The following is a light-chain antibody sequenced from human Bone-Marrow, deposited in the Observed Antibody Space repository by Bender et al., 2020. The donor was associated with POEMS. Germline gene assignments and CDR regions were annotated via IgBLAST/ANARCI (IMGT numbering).Light chain of an antibody. CDR1: SSDVGSYNL. V-gene: IGLV2-23*02. CDR3: FSYPSENTRV. Sequence: QSALTQPASVSGSPGQSITSSCTGTSSDVGSYNLVSWYQQHPGKAPKVVIYDVSYRPSGVSNRFSGSKSCNTASLTISTLQADDEADSYCFSYPSENTRVFGGGPKLTVL. J-gene: IGLJ3*02. CDR2: DVS.